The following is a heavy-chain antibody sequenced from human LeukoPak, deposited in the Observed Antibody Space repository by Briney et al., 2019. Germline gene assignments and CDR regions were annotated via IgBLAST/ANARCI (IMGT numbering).Heavy chain of an antibody. Sequence: ASVKISCKASGYTFTSYGISWVRQAPGQGLEWMGWISAYNGNTNYAQKLQGRVTMTTDTSTSTAYMELRSLRSDDTAVYYCARKELLWFGNDWFDPWGQGTLVTVSS. J-gene: IGHJ5*02. CDR3: ARKELLWFGNDWFDP. CDR2: ISAYNGNT. V-gene: IGHV1-18*01. D-gene: IGHD3-10*01. CDR1: GYTFTSYG.